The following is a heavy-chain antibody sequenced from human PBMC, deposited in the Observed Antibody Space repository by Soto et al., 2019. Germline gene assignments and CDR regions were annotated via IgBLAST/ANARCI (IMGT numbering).Heavy chain of an antibody. J-gene: IGHJ3*02. Sequence: EASVKVSCKASGYTFTSYGISWVRQAPGQGLEWVGWISAYNGNTNYAQKLQGRVTMTTDTSTSTAYMELRSLRSDDTAVYYRARGLGRFCSGAWPGACEIWGQGKMVT. V-gene: IGHV1-18*01. CDR2: ISAYNGNT. CDR1: GYTFTSYG. CDR3: ARGLGRFCSGAWPGACEI. D-gene: IGHD2-15*01.